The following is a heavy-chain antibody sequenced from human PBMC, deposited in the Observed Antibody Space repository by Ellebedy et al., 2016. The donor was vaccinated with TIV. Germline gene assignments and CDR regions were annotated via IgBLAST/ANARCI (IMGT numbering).Heavy chain of an antibody. CDR2: ISGSGGTT. Sequence: GESLKISCAASRFTFSSYAMTWVRQAPGKGLEWVSTISGSGGTTYSADSVKGRFTISRDNSKNTLYLQMNSLEAEDTAVYYCAKSFLFGALDSWGQGTLVTVSS. CDR1: RFTFSSYA. D-gene: IGHD3-16*01. J-gene: IGHJ4*02. CDR3: AKSFLFGALDS. V-gene: IGHV3-23*01.